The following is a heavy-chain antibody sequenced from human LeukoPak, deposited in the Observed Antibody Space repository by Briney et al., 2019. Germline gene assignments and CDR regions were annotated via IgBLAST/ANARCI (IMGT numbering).Heavy chain of an antibody. V-gene: IGHV3-23*01. CDR2: ISGSGGST. J-gene: IGHJ4*02. D-gene: IGHD5-18*01. CDR1: GFTFSSYA. CDR3: ARDRRNSYGYGQDY. Sequence: GGSLRLSCAASGFTFSSYAMSWVRQAPGKGLEWVSAISGSGGSTYYADSVKGRFTISRDNSKNTVSLQMSSLRAEDTAVYYCARDRRNSYGYGQDYWGQGTLVTVSS.